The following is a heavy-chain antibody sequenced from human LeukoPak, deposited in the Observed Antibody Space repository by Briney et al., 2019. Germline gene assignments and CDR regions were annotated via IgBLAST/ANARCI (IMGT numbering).Heavy chain of an antibody. CDR1: GFTFSSYE. CDR2: ISSSGSTI. D-gene: IGHD5-24*01. Sequence: HPGGSLRLSCAASGFTFSSYEMNWVRQAPGKGLEWVSYISSSGSTIYYAVSVKGRFTISRDNAKNSLYLQMNSLRAEDTAVYYCARVPKLATIIDYWGQGTLVTVSS. V-gene: IGHV3-48*03. J-gene: IGHJ4*02. CDR3: ARVPKLATIIDY.